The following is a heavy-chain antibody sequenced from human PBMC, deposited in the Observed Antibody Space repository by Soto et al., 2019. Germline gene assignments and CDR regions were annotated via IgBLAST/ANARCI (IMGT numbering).Heavy chain of an antibody. V-gene: IGHV1-69*01. CDR2: IIPIFGTP. Sequence: QVQLVQSGAEVKKPGSSVKVSCKASGGTFSSYAISWVRQAPGQGLEWMGGIIPIFGTPNYAQKFKGRVTITADESTSRAYMELSSLRSDDTAVDYCASFPPGGDAGRHYWGEGALVTVS. CDR1: GGTFSSYA. CDR3: ASFPPGGDAGRHY. D-gene: IGHD2-21*02. J-gene: IGHJ4*02.